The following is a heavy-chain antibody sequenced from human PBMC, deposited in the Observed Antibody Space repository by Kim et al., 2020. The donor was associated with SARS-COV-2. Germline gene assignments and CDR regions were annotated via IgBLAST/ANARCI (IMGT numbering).Heavy chain of an antibody. CDR2: ISVTSLNI. J-gene: IGHJ6*02. D-gene: IGHD3-22*01. Sequence: GGSLRLSCEASGFTFSIYNMNWVRQAPGKGLEWVSSISVTSLNIYYADSVKGRFTISRDNARNSLYLQLNSLRAEDTAVYFCARDRNYSDSGGYYYGMDVWGQGTTVTVSS. CDR1: GFTFSIYN. V-gene: IGHV3-21*01. CDR3: ARDRNYSDSGGYYYGMDV.